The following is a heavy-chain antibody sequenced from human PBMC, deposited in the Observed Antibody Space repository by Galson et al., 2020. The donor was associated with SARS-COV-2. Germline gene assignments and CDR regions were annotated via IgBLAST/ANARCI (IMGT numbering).Heavy chain of an antibody. Sequence: GGSLRLSCVCSGFTVSTSYIPWVRQNAEKRLERVAGIEDGGDTYYADSVRGRFTVSRDNARNALILHMNSVRVGDTAVYYCTRAWGIGYSDFWGKGTLVTVSA. V-gene: IGHV3-13*01. CDR3: TRAWGIGYSDF. D-gene: IGHD7-27*01. J-gene: IGHJ4*02. CDR1: GFTVSTSY. CDR2: IEDGGDT.